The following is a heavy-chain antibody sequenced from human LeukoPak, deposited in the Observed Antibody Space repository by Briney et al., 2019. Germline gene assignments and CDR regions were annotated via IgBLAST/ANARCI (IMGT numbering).Heavy chain of an antibody. CDR1: GFTFSSYA. D-gene: IGHD1-7*01. J-gene: IGHJ3*02. CDR3: ARDSPYNWNYDASAFDI. CDR2: ISGSGGGT. Sequence: GGSLRLSCAASGFTFSSYAMSWVRQAPGKGLEWVSAISGSGGGTYYADSVKGRFTISRDNSKNTLYLQMNSLRAEDTAVYYCARDSPYNWNYDASAFDIWGQGTMVTVSS. V-gene: IGHV3-23*01.